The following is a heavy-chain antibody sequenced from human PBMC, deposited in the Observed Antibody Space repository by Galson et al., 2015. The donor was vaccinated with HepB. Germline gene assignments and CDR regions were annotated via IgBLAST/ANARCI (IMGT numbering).Heavy chain of an antibody. V-gene: IGHV3-30-3*01. Sequence: SLRLSCAASGFTFSSYAMHWVRQAPGKGLEWVAVISYDGSNKYYADSVKGRFTISRDNSKNTLYLQMNSLRAEDTAVYYCARDQGVYGSGSWLYYYGMDVWGQGTTVTVSS. CDR1: GFTFSSYA. D-gene: IGHD3-10*01. CDR3: ARDQGVYGSGSWLYYYGMDV. J-gene: IGHJ6*02. CDR2: ISYDGSNK.